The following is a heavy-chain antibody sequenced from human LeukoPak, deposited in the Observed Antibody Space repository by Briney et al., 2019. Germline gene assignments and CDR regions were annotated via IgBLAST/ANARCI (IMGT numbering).Heavy chain of an antibody. D-gene: IGHD4-23*01. CDR2: IYTSGRT. J-gene: IGHJ5*02. Sequence: PSETLSLTCTASGGSISSYYWSSIRHPAGKGLEWIGRIYTSGRTNYNPSLKRRVTMSVHTSKNQFSLKLSSVTAADTAVYYCARDRLKYGGNGASTRGFDPWGQGTLVTVS. V-gene: IGHV4-4*07. CDR1: GGSISSYY. CDR3: ARDRLKYGGNGASTRGFDP.